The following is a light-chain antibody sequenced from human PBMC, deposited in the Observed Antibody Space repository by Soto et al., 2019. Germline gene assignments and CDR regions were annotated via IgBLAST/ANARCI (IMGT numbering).Light chain of an antibody. CDR3: QSYDSSLSSSV. V-gene: IGLV1-40*01. CDR2: GNN. Sequence: QSVLTQPPSVSGAPGQRATISCTGSSSNIGAGYDVHWYQQLPGTAPKLLIYGNNNRPSGVPDRFSGSKSGTSASLAITGLQAGDEADYFCQSYDSSLSSSVFGGGTKLTVL. J-gene: IGLJ2*01. CDR1: SSNIGAGYD.